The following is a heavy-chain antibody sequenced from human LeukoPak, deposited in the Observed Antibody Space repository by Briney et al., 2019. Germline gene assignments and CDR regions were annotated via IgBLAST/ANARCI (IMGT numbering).Heavy chain of an antibody. V-gene: IGHV5-51*01. CDR1: GYSFTSYW. J-gene: IGHJ4*02. CDR2: IYPGDSDT. CDR3: AIQQCSADSCYSNFDY. Sequence: GVPLQISCQGSGYSFTSYWIGWVRQMPGKGLEWMGIIYPGDSDTRYRPSFQGQVTISADKSISTAYLQCSSLKASDTAMFYWAIQQCSADSCYSNFDYWGQGTLVTVSS. D-gene: IGHD2-15*01.